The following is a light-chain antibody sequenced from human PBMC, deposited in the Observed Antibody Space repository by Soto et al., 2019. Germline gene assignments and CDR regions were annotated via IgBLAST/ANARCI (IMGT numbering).Light chain of an antibody. Sequence: QSALTQPRSVSGSPGQSVTISCTGTNSDVGGYNYVSWYQQHPGKAPKLMIYDVSNRPSGVPDRFSGSKSGNTASLTISGLQAEDEAAYYCCSYAGSYTWVFGGGTQLTVL. V-gene: IGLV2-11*01. CDR1: NSDVGGYNY. CDR2: DVS. CDR3: CSYAGSYTWV. J-gene: IGLJ3*02.